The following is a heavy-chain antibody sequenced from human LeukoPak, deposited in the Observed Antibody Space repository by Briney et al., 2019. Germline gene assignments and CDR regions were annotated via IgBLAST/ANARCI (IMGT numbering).Heavy chain of an antibody. V-gene: IGHV3-30*03. D-gene: IGHD2/OR15-2a*01. J-gene: IGHJ4*02. CDR1: GFTFSTYG. CDR2: ISYDGSDK. CDR3: ARGPDSMTSFDF. Sequence: GRSLRLSCAASGFTFSTYGVHWVRQAPGKGLEWVAVISYDGSDKYYADSVKGRFTISRDNSKNTLYLQMNSLRAEDTAVYYCARGPDSMTSFDFWGQGTLVTVSS.